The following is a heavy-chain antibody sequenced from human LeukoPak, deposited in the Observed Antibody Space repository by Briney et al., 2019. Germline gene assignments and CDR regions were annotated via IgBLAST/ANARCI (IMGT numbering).Heavy chain of an antibody. CDR3: ARETVAGTSYFDY. CDR2: TSSSGSTI. J-gene: IGHJ4*02. CDR1: GFTFSSYA. D-gene: IGHD6-19*01. V-gene: IGHV3-48*03. Sequence: GGSLRLSCAASGFTFSSYAMSWVRQAPGKGLEWVSYTSSSGSTIYYADSVKGRFTISRDNAKNSLYLQMNSLRAEDTAVYYCARETVAGTSYFDYWGQGTLVTVSS.